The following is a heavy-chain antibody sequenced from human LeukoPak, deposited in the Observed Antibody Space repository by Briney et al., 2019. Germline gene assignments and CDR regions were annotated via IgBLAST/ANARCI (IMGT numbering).Heavy chain of an antibody. V-gene: IGHV3-21*01. J-gene: IGHJ6*02. CDR2: ISSSSSYI. CDR1: GFIFKTYT. CDR3: AREGGYQYYYVMDV. D-gene: IGHD3-16*01. Sequence: GGSLRLSCAASGFIFKTYTMHWVRQAPGMGLEWVSSISSSSSYIFYADSVKGRFTISRDNAKNSLYLQMSSLRAEDAAVYYCAREGGYQYYYVMDVWGQGTTVTVSS.